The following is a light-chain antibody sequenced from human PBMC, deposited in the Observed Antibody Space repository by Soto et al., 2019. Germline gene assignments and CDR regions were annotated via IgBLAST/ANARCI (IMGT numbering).Light chain of an antibody. Sequence: EIVMTQSPGTLSVSPGESATLSCRTSQSVSSNLAWYQQKPGQAPRLLIYGASTRATGVPARFSGSGSGTEFTLTISSLQSEDFAVYYCQQYNNWPLTFGQGTRLEIK. J-gene: IGKJ5*01. V-gene: IGKV3-15*01. CDR2: GAS. CDR1: QSVSSN. CDR3: QQYNNWPLT.